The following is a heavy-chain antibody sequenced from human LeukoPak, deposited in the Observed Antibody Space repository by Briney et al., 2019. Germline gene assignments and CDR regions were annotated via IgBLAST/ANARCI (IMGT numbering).Heavy chain of an antibody. D-gene: IGHD6-13*01. CDR3: AIALAAAGRGPFDY. Sequence: LSGGSLRLSCAASGFTFSSYAMSWVRQAPGKGLEWVSAISGSGGSTYYADSVKGRFTISRDNSKNTLYLQMNSLRAEDTAVYYCAIALAAAGRGPFDYWGQGTLVTVSS. J-gene: IGHJ4*02. V-gene: IGHV3-23*01. CDR2: ISGSGGST. CDR1: GFTFSSYA.